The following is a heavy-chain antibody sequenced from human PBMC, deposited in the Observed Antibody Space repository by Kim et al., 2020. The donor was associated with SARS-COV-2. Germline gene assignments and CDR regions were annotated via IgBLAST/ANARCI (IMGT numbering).Heavy chain of an antibody. CDR1: GFTFSDYT. D-gene: IGHD6-19*01. Sequence: GGSLRLSCAASGFTFSDYTMTWVRQAPGKGLDWVSAISGSGDNIYYADSVKGRFTISRDNSKNTLYLQMNSLRAEDAAVYYCAKDYVSGWFDYWGQGTLVTVSS. J-gene: IGHJ4*02. V-gene: IGHV3-23*01. CDR3: AKDYVSGWFDY. CDR2: ISGSGDNI.